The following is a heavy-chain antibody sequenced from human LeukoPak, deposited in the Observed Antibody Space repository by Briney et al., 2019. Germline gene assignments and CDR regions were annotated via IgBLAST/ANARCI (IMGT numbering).Heavy chain of an antibody. CDR3: AKSDWFDP. CDR1: GFTFSTYW. CDR2: ISSDGSST. V-gene: IGHV3-74*03. Sequence: PGGSLRLSCAASGFTFSTYWMNWVRQAPGKGLVWVARISSDGSSTTYADSVRGRFTISRDNPKNTLYLQMNSLRAEDTAVYYCAKSDWFDPWGQGTLVTVSS. J-gene: IGHJ5*02.